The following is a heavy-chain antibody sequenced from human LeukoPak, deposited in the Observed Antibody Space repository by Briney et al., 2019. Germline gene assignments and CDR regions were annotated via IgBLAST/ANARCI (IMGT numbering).Heavy chain of an antibody. CDR3: ARIADRSGYYSDY. Sequence: QSGGSLRLSCAASGFTFSSYAMSWVRQAPGKGLEWVSAISGSGGSTYYADSVKGRFTISRDNAKNSLYLQMNSLRAEDTAVYYCARIADRSGYYSDYWGQGTLVTVSS. D-gene: IGHD3-22*01. V-gene: IGHV3-23*01. J-gene: IGHJ4*02. CDR1: GFTFSSYA. CDR2: ISGSGGST.